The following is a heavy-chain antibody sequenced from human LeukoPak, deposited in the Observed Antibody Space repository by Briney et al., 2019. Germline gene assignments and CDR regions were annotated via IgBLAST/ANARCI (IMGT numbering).Heavy chain of an antibody. V-gene: IGHV4-59*01. CDR1: GGSLNSYY. CDR2: ITHSGGT. Sequence: VKPSETLSLTCTVSGGSLNSYYWSWIRQPPGKGLERIGFITHSGGTDFDSSLGGRVTISVDTSKNQFSLRLTSMTAADTAVYFCARGRISNWGFEGTLFDAWGQGVLVTVSS. J-gene: IGHJ4*02. D-gene: IGHD7-27*01. CDR3: ARGRISNWGFEGTLFDA.